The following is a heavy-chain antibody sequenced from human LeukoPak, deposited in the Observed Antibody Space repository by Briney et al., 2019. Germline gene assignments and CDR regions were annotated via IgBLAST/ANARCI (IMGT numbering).Heavy chain of an antibody. J-gene: IGHJ3*02. CDR2: ISAYNGNT. V-gene: IGHV1-18*04. Sequence: ASVKVSCKASGYTFINYYMHWVRQAPGQGLEWMGWISAYNGNTNYAQKLQGRVTMTTDTSTSTAYMELRSLRSDDTAVYYCARDRYGGGSAFDIWGQGTMVTVSS. D-gene: IGHD3-16*01. CDR3: ARDRYGGGSAFDI. CDR1: GYTFINYY.